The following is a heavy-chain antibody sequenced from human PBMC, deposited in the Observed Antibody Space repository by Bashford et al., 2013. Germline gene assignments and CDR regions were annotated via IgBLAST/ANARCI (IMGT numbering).Heavy chain of an antibody. J-gene: IGHJ3*02. CDR2: ISGGGNLT. CDR3: ARHWKDYYDRNGYPNAFEI. D-gene: IGHD3-22*01. Sequence: RQAPGKGLEWVSVISGGGNLTYYADSVKGRFIISRDYAKNSLFLQMNSLRADDTAVYYCARHWKDYYDRNGYPNAFEIWGQGTVVTVSS. V-gene: IGHV3-11*01.